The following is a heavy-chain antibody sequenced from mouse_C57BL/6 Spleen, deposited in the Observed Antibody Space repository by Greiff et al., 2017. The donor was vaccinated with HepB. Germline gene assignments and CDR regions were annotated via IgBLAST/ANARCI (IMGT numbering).Heavy chain of an antibody. Sequence: VHLVESGAELVRPGASVTLSCKASGYTFTDYEMHWVKQTPVHGLEWIGAIDPETGGTAYNQKFKGKAILTADKSSSTAYMELRSLTSEDSAVYYCTRSGGNYGYFDVWGTGTTVTVSS. V-gene: IGHV1-15*01. D-gene: IGHD2-1*01. J-gene: IGHJ1*03. CDR3: TRSGGNYGYFDV. CDR2: IDPETGGT. CDR1: GYTFTDYE.